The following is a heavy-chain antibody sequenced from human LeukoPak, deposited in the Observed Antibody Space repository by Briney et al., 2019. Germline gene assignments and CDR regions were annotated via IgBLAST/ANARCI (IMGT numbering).Heavy chain of an antibody. CDR2: IIPIFGTA. D-gene: IGHD6-19*01. CDR1: GGTFSSYA. CDR3: ARVHRLSADFDY. V-gene: IGHV1-69*05. J-gene: IGHJ4*02. Sequence: ASVKVSCKASGGTFSSYAISWVRQAPGQGLEWMGGIIPIFGTANYAQKFQGRVTMTRDTSTSTVYMELSSLRSEDTAVYYCARVHRLSADFDYWGQGTLVTVSS.